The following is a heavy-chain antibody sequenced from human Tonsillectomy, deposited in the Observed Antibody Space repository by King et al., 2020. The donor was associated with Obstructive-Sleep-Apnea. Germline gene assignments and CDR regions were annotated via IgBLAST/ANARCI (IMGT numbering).Heavy chain of an antibody. CDR3: ARHYYDFWSGYRNPYYYYGMDV. J-gene: IGHJ6*02. V-gene: IGHV5-51*01. D-gene: IGHD3-3*01. Sequence: QLVQSGAEVKKPGESLKISCKGSGYSFTSYWIGWVRQMPGKGLEWMGIIYPGDSDTRYSTSFQGQVTISADKSISTAYLQWSSLKASDTAMYYCARHYYDFWSGYRNPYYYYGMDVWGQGTTVTVSS. CDR2: IYPGDSDT. CDR1: GYSFTSYW.